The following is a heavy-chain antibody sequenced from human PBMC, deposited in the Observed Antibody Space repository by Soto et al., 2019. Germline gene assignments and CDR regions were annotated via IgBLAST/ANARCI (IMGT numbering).Heavy chain of an antibody. CDR2: ISGSGGST. D-gene: IGHD2-2*01. J-gene: IGHJ3*02. Sequence: GGSLRLSCAAFGFTFSSYAMSWVLQAPGKGLEWVSAISGSGGSTYYADSVKGRFTISRDNSKNTLYLQMNSLRAEDTAVYYCAKDLSIVVVPAAMGLSAFDIWGQGTMVTVSS. CDR3: AKDLSIVVVPAAMGLSAFDI. CDR1: GFTFSSYA. V-gene: IGHV3-23*01.